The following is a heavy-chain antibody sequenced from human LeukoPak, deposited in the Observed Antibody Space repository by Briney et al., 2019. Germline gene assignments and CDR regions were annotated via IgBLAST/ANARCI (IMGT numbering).Heavy chain of an antibody. V-gene: IGHV3-74*01. Sequence: RPGGSLRLSCAASGFTFSSYWMHWVRQAPGKGPVWVSRIKSDGSTRYADSVKGRFTASRDNAKNTVSLQMNSLRAEDTGVYYCARAPSEIGGYYPEYFRHWGQGTLVIVSS. CDR2: IKSDGST. CDR3: ARAPSEIGGYYPEYFRH. J-gene: IGHJ1*01. D-gene: IGHD3-22*01. CDR1: GFTFSSYW.